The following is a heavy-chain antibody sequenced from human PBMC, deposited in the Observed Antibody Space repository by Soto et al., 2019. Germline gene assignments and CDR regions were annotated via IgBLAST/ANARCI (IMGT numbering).Heavy chain of an antibody. J-gene: IGHJ4*02. Sequence: EVQLVESGGGLVQPGGSLSLSCAASGFTFSNYWMHWVRQAPGEGLVWVSRITSDGNTKNYADSVKGRFTISRDNAKNTLYLQMNSQRAEETAIYYCARGGLHAFYKDNWGQGTLVTVSS. D-gene: IGHD3-10*01. CDR2: ITSDGNTK. CDR3: ARGGLHAFYKDN. CDR1: GFTFSNYW. V-gene: IGHV3-74*01.